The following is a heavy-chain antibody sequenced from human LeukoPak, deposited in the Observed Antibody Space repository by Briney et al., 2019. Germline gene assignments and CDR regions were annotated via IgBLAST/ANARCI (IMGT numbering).Heavy chain of an antibody. V-gene: IGHV3-23*01. J-gene: IGHJ6*03. D-gene: IGHD2-15*01. CDR1: GFTFSSYA. CDR3: AKRYCSGGSCSYYYYYMDV. CDR2: IRGSGGAT. Sequence: GGSLRLSCAASGFTFSSYAMSWVRQAPGKGLEWVSAIRGSGGATYYADSVKGRFTISRDNSKNTLYLQMNSLRAEDTAVYYCAKRYCSGGSCSYYYYYMDVWGKGTTVTVSS.